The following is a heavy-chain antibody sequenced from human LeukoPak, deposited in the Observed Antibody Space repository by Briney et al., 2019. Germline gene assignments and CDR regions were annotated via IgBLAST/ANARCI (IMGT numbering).Heavy chain of an antibody. CDR1: GFTFSSYS. D-gene: IGHD5-12*01. CDR3: ATLSSNSGYGDY. Sequence: GGSLRLSCAASGFTFSSYSMNWVRQAPGKGLEWVSSISSSSSYIYYADSVKGRFTISRDNAKNSLYLQMNSLRAEDTAVYYCATLSSNSGYGDYWGQGTLVTVSX. CDR2: ISSSSSYI. V-gene: IGHV3-21*01. J-gene: IGHJ4*02.